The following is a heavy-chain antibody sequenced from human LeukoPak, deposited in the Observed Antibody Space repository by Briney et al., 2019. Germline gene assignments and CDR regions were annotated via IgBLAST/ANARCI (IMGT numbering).Heavy chain of an antibody. CDR3: ARPGVGSGRYGAFDV. D-gene: IGHD5-18*01. CDR1: GGSISSYY. Sequence: SETLSLTCTVSGGSISSYYWSWIRQPPGKGLEWIGYIYYSGSTNYNPSLKSRVTMSVDTSKNQFFLTLSSVTAADTAVYHCARPGVGSGRYGAFDVWGQGTMVTVSS. V-gene: IGHV4-59*08. J-gene: IGHJ3*01. CDR2: IYYSGST.